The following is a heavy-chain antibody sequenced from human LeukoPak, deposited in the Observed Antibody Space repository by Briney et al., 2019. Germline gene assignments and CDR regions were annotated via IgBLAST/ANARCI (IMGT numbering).Heavy chain of an antibody. CDR1: GGSITSTTYY. V-gene: IGHV4-39*07. J-gene: IGHJ4*02. Sequence: SETLSLTCTVSGGSITSTTYYWGWIRQPPGKGLEWIGSIYHSGGTYYNPSLKSRVTISVDTSKNQFSLKLSSVTAADTAVYYCARGRRQDYFDYWGQGTLVTVSS. CDR2: IYHSGGT. CDR3: ARGRRQDYFDY.